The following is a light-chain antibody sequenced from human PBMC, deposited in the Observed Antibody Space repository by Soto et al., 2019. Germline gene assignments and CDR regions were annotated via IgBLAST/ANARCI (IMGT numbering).Light chain of an antibody. CDR3: QHYGTSAL. CDR1: QSVSDMY. CDR2: AS. Sequence: EIVLTQSPGTLSLSPGERATLSCRASQSVSDMYLAWYQQKAGQAPRLLIYASNRATGIPDRFSGSGSGTDFTLTISTLEPEDFAVYYCQHYGTSALFGPGTKVEIK. V-gene: IGKV3-20*01. J-gene: IGKJ3*01.